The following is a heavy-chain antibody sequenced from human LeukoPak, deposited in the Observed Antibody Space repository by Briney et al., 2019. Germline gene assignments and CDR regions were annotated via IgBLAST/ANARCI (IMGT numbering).Heavy chain of an antibody. CDR2: IIPILGIA. CDR1: GGTFSSYA. CDR3: ASFIAAAPSEGY. D-gene: IGHD6-13*01. J-gene: IGHJ4*02. Sequence: GASVKVSCKASGGTFSSYAISWVRQAPGQGLEWMGRIIPILGIANYTQKFQGRVTITADKSTSTAYMELSSLRSEDTAVYYCASFIAAAPSEGYWGQGTLVTVSS. V-gene: IGHV1-69*04.